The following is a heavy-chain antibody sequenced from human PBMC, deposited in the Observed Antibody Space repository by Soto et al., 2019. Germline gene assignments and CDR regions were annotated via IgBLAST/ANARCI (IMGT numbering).Heavy chain of an antibody. CDR3: ASYDGLHRGIGWFDP. V-gene: IGHV1-69*12. CDR1: GGTFSSYA. D-gene: IGHD4-4*01. CDR2: IIPIFGTA. J-gene: IGHJ5*02. Sequence: QVQLVQSGAEVKKPGSSVKVSCKASGGTFSSYAISWVRQAPGQGLEWMGGIIPIFGTANYAQKFQGRVTPHAEESTSAAYIELSSLRSEDTAVYYCASYDGLHRGIGWFDPWGQGTLVTVSS.